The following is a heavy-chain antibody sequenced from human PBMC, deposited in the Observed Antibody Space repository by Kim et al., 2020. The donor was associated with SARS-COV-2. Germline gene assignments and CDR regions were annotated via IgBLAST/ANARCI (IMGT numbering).Heavy chain of an antibody. CDR3: TQHAVRGASYFDY. CDR1: GFIFDSFA. Sequence: GGSLRLSCAASGFIFDSFAMSWVRRAPGKGLEWVSTISRTATTTYYTDSVKGRFTISRDNSKNTLYLQVNSLRAEDTAVYYCTQHAVRGASYFDYWCQGT. J-gene: IGHJ4*02. D-gene: IGHD3-10*01. CDR2: ISRTATTT. V-gene: IGHV3-23*01.